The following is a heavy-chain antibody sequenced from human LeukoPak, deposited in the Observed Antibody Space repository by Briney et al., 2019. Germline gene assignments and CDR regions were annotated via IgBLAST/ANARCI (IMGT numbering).Heavy chain of an antibody. CDR3: ARDLSSLGNRWSGALDI. D-gene: IGHD4-23*01. J-gene: IGHJ3*02. V-gene: IGHV3-64*01. Sequence: GGSLRLSCAASGFTFSSYAMHWVRQAPGKGLEYVSAISSNGGSTYYANSVKGRFTISRDNSKNTLYLQMGSLRAEDMAVYYCARDLSSLGNRWSGALDIWGQGTMVTVSS. CDR1: GFTFSSYA. CDR2: ISSNGGST.